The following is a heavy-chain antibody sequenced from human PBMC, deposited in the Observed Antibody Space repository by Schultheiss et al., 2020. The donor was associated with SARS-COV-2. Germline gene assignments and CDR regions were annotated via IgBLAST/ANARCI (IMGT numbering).Heavy chain of an antibody. J-gene: IGHJ5*02. D-gene: IGHD2-21*01. CDR3: ARGGKVNDYP. V-gene: IGHV3-7*03. Sequence: GGSLRLSCAASGFTFSVYWMTWVRQGPGMGPEWVATISPDGGEKYYVDSARGRFTISRDNPKNSLYLQMNSLRAEDTAVYYCARGGKVNDYPWGQGTLVTVSS. CDR2: ISPDGGEK. CDR1: GFTFSVYW.